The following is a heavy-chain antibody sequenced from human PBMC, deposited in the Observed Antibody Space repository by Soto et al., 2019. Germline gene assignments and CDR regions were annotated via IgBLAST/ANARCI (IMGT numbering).Heavy chain of an antibody. J-gene: IGHJ5*02. V-gene: IGHV1-46*01. Sequence: QVQLVQSGGEVKKPGASVKVSCKASGYTFTRYYIHWVRQAPGQGPEWMGRINPDGGRTTYAQNINGRVTMTRDTSARTVYMELSSLKFEDTAMYYCARGDYSSSSFPPFDPGGQGTLVTVSS. D-gene: IGHD6-6*01. CDR1: GYTFTRYY. CDR2: INPDGGRT. CDR3: ARGDYSSSSFPPFDP.